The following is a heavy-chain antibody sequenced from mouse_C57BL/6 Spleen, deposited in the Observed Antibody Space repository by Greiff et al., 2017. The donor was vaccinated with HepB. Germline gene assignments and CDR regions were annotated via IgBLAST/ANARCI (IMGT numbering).Heavy chain of an antibody. Sequence: EVQVVESGGDLVKPGGSLKLSCAASGFTFSSYGMSWVRQTPDKRLEWVATISSGGSYTYYPDSVKGRFTMARDNAKNTLYMQMSSLKSEDTARYYCARQWPPLYDGDWYFDVWGTGTTVTVSS. J-gene: IGHJ1*03. V-gene: IGHV5-6*01. CDR1: GFTFSSYG. CDR3: ARQWPPLYDGDWYFDV. D-gene: IGHD2-12*01. CDR2: ISSGGSYT.